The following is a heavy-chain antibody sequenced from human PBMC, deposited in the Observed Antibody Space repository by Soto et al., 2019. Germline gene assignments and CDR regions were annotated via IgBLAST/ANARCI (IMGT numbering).Heavy chain of an antibody. V-gene: IGHV3-9*01. J-gene: IGHJ6*03. Sequence: EVQLVESGGGLVQPGRSLRLSCAASGFSFDEYAMHWVRQAPGKGLEWVSGISWNSGTMGYGDSVKGRFTISRDNAKNSLYLQMNSLIAEDTALYYCAKGFCSSTRCLTYSYMDVWGKGTTVTVSS. CDR3: AKGFCSSTRCLTYSYMDV. CDR2: ISWNSGTM. CDR1: GFSFDEYA. D-gene: IGHD2-2*01.